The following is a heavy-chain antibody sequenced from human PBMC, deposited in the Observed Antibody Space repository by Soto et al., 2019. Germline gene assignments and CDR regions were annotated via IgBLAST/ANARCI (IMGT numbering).Heavy chain of an antibody. D-gene: IGHD3-9*01. CDR3: ARASVNTSFQSLTQPNYYMDV. CDR1: GYTFTGYY. Sequence: ASVKVSCKASGYTFTGYYMHWVRQAPGQGLEWMGWINPNSGGTNYAQKFQGWVTMTRDTSISTAYMELSRLRSDDTAVYYCARASVNTSFQSLTQPNYYMDVWGKGTTVTVSS. J-gene: IGHJ6*03. V-gene: IGHV1-2*04. CDR2: INPNSGGT.